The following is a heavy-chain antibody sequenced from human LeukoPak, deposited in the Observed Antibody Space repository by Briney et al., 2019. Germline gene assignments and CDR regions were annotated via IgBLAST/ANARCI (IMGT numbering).Heavy chain of an antibody. CDR3: ARGRALLVIIDFDY. CDR1: GYTFTGYD. CDR2: INPNSGGT. J-gene: IGHJ4*02. Sequence: ASVKLSCKASGYTFTGYDMHWVRQAPGQGLEWMGWINPNSGGTNYAQKFQGRVTMTRDTSISTAYMELSRLRSDDTAVYYCARGRALLVIIDFDYWGQGTLVTVSS. V-gene: IGHV1-2*02. D-gene: IGHD3-9*01.